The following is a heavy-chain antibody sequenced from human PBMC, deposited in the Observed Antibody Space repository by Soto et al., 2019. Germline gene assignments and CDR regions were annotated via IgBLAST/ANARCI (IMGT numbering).Heavy chain of an antibody. V-gene: IGHV1-18*01. CDR3: ARVIVATIWGAFDI. CDR2: ISAYNGNT. D-gene: IGHD5-12*01. Sequence: ASVKVSCKASGYAFTSYGISWVRQAPGQGLEWMGWISAYNGNTNYAQKLQGRVTMTTDTSTSTAYMELRSLRSDDTAVYYCARVIVATIWGAFDIWGQGTMVTVSS. J-gene: IGHJ3*02. CDR1: GYAFTSYG.